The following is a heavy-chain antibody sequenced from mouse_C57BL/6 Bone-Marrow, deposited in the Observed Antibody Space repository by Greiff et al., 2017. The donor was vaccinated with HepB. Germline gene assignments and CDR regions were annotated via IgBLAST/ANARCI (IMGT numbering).Heavy chain of an antibody. V-gene: IGHV1-82*01. CDR1: GYAFSSSW. CDR2: IYPGDGDT. CDR3: ARRGYYGSSYGDY. Sequence: VQLQQSGPELVKPGASVKISCKASGYAFSSSWMNWVKQRPGKGLEWIGRIYPGDGDTNYNGKFKGKATLTADKSSSTAYMQLSSLTSEDSAVYFCARRGYYGSSYGDYWGQGTTLTVSS. J-gene: IGHJ2*01. D-gene: IGHD1-1*01.